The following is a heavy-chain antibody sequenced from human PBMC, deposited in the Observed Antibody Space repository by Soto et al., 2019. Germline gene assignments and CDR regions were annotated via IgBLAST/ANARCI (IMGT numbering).Heavy chain of an antibody. D-gene: IGHD3-3*01. CDR3: ARVGRTIFGVDVNNWFDP. CDR1: GCSISMSSGY. CDR2: IYYSGST. J-gene: IGHJ5*02. V-gene: IGHV4-39*01. Sequence: PATMSLTGPVSGCSISMSSGYWVVIRQPPGKWLEWIGSIYYSGSTYYNPSLKSRVTISVDTSKNQFSLKLSSVTAADTAVYYCARVGRTIFGVDVNNWFDPWGQGTLGTV.